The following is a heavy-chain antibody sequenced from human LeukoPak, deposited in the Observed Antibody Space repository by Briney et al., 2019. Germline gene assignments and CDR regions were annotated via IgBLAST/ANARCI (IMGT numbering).Heavy chain of an antibody. CDR2: ISSSGSTI. Sequence: GGSLRLSCAASEFTFSSYEMNWVRQAPGKGLEWVSYISSSGSTIYYADSVKGRFTISRDNAKNSLDLQMNSLRDEDTATYYCAKDRNPHRVAGANLLDYWGQGTLVIVSS. D-gene: IGHD6-19*01. CDR1: EFTFSSYE. J-gene: IGHJ4*02. V-gene: IGHV3-48*03. CDR3: AKDRNPHRVAGANLLDY.